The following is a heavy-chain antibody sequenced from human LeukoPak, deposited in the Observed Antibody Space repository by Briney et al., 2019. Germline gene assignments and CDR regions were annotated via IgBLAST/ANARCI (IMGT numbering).Heavy chain of an antibody. V-gene: IGHV4-4*07. CDR3: ARKALPGNWFDP. J-gene: IGHJ5*02. CDR2: IFTSGST. CDR1: GDSISTYY. Sequence: SETLSLTCTVSGDSISTYYWSWIRQPAGKGLEWIGRIFTSGSTNCNPSLKSRVTMSLGTSKNQFSLKLSSVTAADTAVYYCARKALPGNWFDPWGQGALVTVSS.